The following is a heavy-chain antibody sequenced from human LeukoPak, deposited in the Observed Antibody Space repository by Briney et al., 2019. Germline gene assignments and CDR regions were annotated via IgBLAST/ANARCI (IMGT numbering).Heavy chain of an antibody. CDR1: GYTFTSSD. V-gene: IGHV1-8*01. CDR3: ARGRPGLASAGTYVF. CDR2: MNPNSGKT. D-gene: IGHD6-13*01. Sequence: GASVKVSCKSSGYTFTSSDINWVRQAPGQGLEWMGWMNPNSGKTGSARKFQGRVAMTKNISISTAYIEVSSLGYEDTATYYCARGRPGLASAGTYVFWSQGTLITVSS. J-gene: IGHJ4*02.